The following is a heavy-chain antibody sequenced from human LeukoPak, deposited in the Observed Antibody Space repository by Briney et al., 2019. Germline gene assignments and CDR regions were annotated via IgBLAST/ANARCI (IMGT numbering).Heavy chain of an antibody. CDR3: AKDYYDSSGYNYFDY. Sequence: GGSLRLSCAASGFTFSNYWMSWVRQAPGKGLEWVANIRQDGSEKYYVDSMRGRFTISRDNAKNSLYLQMSSLRAEDTAMYYCAKDYYDSSGYNYFDYWGQGTLVTVSS. J-gene: IGHJ4*02. CDR2: IRQDGSEK. CDR1: GFTFSNYW. D-gene: IGHD3-22*01. V-gene: IGHV3-7*01.